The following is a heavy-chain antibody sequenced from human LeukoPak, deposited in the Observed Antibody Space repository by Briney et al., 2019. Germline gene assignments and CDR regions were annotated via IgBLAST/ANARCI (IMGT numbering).Heavy chain of an antibody. D-gene: IGHD2-2*01. V-gene: IGHV4-39*01. CDR1: GGSISSSSYY. J-gene: IGHJ5*02. Sequence: SETLSLTCTVSGGSISSSSYYWGWIRQPPGKGLEWIGSIYYSGSTYYNPSLKSRVTISVDTSKNQFSLKLSSVTAADTAVYYCASSCCSSTSCHAATDNWFDPWGQGTLVTVSS. CDR3: ASSCCSSTSCHAATDNWFDP. CDR2: IYYSGST.